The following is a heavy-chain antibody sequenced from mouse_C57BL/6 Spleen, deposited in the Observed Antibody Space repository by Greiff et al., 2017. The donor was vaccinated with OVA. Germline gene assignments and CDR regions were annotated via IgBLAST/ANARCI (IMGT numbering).Heavy chain of an antibody. CDR3: TREGGYDYGYYFDY. CDR2: ISSGGDYI. D-gene: IGHD2-4*01. Sequence: EVKLVESGEGLVKPGGSLKLSCAASGFTFSSYAMSWVRQTPEKRLEWVAYISSGGDYIYYADTVKGRFTISRDNARNTLYLQMSSLKSEDTAMYYCTREGGYDYGYYFDYWGQGTTLTVSS. V-gene: IGHV5-9-1*02. CDR1: GFTFSSYA. J-gene: IGHJ2*01.